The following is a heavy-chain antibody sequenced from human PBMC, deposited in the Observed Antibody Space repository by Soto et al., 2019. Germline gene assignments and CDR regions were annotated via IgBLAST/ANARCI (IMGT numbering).Heavy chain of an antibody. CDR1: GVSISSYY. J-gene: IGHJ4*02. CDR3: ARVGAGRSSCTHHEY. V-gene: IGHV4-59*01. D-gene: IGHD3-10*01. Sequence: PSETLSRTCAVSGVSISSYYWSCIRQPPGKGLEWVGYVFYNEINNYSPSLKGRVSMSMEMSTNHLSLEVRSVTAADTAVYFCARVGAGRSSCTHHEYWGQGAMVTVSS. CDR2: VFYNEIN.